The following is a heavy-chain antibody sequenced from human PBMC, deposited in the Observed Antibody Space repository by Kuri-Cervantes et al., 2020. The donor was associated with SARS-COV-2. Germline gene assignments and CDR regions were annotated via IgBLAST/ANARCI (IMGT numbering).Heavy chain of an antibody. J-gene: IGHJ4*02. CDR2: IYHSGST. Sequence: SCAVSGGSISSGGYSWSWIRQPPGKGLEWIGYIYHSGSTYYNPSLKSRVTISVDRSKNQFSLKLSSVTAADTAVYYCARSAFGATYYDFWSGFDYWGQGTLVTVSS. V-gene: IGHV4-30-2*01. CDR1: GGSISSGGYS. CDR3: ARSAFGATYYDFWSGFDY. D-gene: IGHD3-3*01.